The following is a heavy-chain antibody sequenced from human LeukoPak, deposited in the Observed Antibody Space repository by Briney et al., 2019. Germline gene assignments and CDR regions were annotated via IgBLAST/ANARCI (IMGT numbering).Heavy chain of an antibody. CDR1: GFPFSNYW. CDR2: VNSDGSTT. D-gene: IGHD6-13*01. CDR3: VRGYYSSSRFDS. V-gene: IGHV3-74*01. J-gene: IGHJ4*02. Sequence: PGGSLRLSCAASGFPFSNYWMHWVRQAPGKGLVWVSRVNSDGSTTNYADSVKGRFTISRDNAENTLYMRMNSLRPEDTAVYYCVRGYYSSSRFDSWGQGTLVTVSS.